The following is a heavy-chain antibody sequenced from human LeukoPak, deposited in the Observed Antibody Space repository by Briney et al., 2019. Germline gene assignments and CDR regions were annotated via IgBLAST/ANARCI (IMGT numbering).Heavy chain of an antibody. CDR1: GFTFSTYS. J-gene: IGHJ4*02. Sequence: GGSLRLSCAASGFTFSTYSMNWVRQAPGKGLEWVSSISGRGRDIFYADSVKGRFTISRDNAKNSLYLHMNSLRAEDTAVYYCARELTAAAGLDYWGQGNLVTVSS. V-gene: IGHV3-21*01. D-gene: IGHD6-13*01. CDR2: ISGRGRDI. CDR3: ARELTAAAGLDY.